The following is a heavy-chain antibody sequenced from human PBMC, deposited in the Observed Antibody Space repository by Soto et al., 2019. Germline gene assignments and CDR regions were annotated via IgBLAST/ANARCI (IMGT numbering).Heavy chain of an antibody. Sequence: QVQLVESGGGVVQPGRSLRLSCAASGFTFSSYGMHWVRQAPGKGLEWVAVIWHDGSNKYYADSVKGRFTISRDNSKNTLYLQINILRAEDTAVYYCARGNCDSSGYHDYWGQGTLVTVSS. J-gene: IGHJ4*02. D-gene: IGHD3-22*01. CDR3: ARGNCDSSGYHDY. V-gene: IGHV3-33*01. CDR2: IWHDGSNK. CDR1: GFTFSSYG.